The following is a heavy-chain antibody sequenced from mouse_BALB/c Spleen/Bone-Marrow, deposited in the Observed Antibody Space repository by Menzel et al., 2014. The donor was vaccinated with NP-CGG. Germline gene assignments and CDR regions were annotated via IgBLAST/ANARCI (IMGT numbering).Heavy chain of an antibody. D-gene: IGHD1-1*01. CDR1: GYASSSYW. V-gene: IGHV1-80*01. CDR2: IYPGDGDT. J-gene: IGHJ2*01. CDR3: ARRGYYYGSSYVDY. Sequence: QVQLQQSGAELVRPGSSVKTSCKAPGYASSSYWMNWVKQRPGQGLEWIGQIYPGDGDTNYNGKFKGKATLTADKSSSTAYMQLSSLTSEDSAVYFCARRGYYYGSSYVDYWGQGTTLTVSS.